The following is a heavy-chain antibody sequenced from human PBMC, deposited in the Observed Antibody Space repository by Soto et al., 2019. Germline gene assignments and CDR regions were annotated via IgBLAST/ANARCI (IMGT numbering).Heavy chain of an antibody. J-gene: IGHJ4*02. Sequence: GGSLRLSCAVSGFTFGSYWMNWVRLIPGKGLEWVAYIKPDGSATYYVDSVKGRFTISRDNAKNSLYLQMNSLRVEDTSVYYCARAVYCGPGCYYYFDYWGQGTLVTVPS. CDR3: ARAVYCGPGCYYYFDY. CDR2: IKPDGSAT. CDR1: GFTFGSYW. D-gene: IGHD2-21*02. V-gene: IGHV3-7*01.